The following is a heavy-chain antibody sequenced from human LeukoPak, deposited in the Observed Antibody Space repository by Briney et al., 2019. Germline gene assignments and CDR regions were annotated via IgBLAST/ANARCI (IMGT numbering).Heavy chain of an antibody. CDR3: ARGWYYDSTGGYYFDY. Sequence: ASVKVSCKASGYIFTAYYMYWVRPAPGQGLEWMGWINPNSGDTKYAQKFQGRVTMTRDTSINTAYMEMSSLRSDDTAVYYCARGWYYDSTGGYYFDYWGQGTLVTVSS. D-gene: IGHD3-22*01. CDR1: GYIFTAYY. J-gene: IGHJ4*02. CDR2: INPNSGDT. V-gene: IGHV1-2*02.